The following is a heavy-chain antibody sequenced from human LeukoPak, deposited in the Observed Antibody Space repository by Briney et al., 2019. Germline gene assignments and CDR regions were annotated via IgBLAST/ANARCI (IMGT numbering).Heavy chain of an antibody. J-gene: IGHJ1*01. D-gene: IGHD2-2*02. V-gene: IGHV1-69*13. Sequence: SVKVSCKASGGTFSSYAISWVRQAPGQGLEWMGGIIPIFGTANYAQKFQGRVTITADESTSTAYMELSSLRSEDTTVYYCASLYCSSTSCYNAEYFQHWGQGTLVTVSS. CDR1: GGTFSSYA. CDR3: ASLYCSSTSCYNAEYFQH. CDR2: IIPIFGTA.